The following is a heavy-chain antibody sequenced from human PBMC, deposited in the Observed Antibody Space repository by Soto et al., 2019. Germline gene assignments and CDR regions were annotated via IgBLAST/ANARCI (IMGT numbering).Heavy chain of an antibody. CDR2: IYYSGST. D-gene: IGHD3-10*01. J-gene: IGHJ6*02. CDR3: ARDYYGSGSYYNERPSPTTYYYYYGMDV. V-gene: IGHV4-59*01. Sequence: SETLSLTCTVSGGSISSYYWSWIRQPPGKGLEWIGYIYYSGSTNYNPSLKSRVTISVDTSKNQFSLKLSSVTAADTAVYYCARDYYGSGSYYNERPSPTTYYYYYGMDVWGQGTTVTVSS. CDR1: GGSISSYY.